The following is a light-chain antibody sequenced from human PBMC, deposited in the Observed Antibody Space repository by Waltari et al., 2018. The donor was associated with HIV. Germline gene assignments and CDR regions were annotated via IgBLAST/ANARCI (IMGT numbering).Light chain of an antibody. V-gene: IGLV1-47*01. Sequence: QSVLTQPPSASGTSGQRVTISCSGSSSNIGSNYVYWYQQLPGTAPKLLIYRNNQRPSGVPDRFPGSKSGTSASLAISGLRSEDEADYYCAAWDDSLSGRYVFGTGTKVTVL. J-gene: IGLJ1*01. CDR2: RNN. CDR1: SSNIGSNY. CDR3: AAWDDSLSGRYV.